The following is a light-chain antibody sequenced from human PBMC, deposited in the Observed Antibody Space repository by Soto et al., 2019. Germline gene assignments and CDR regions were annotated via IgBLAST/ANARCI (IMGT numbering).Light chain of an antibody. J-gene: IGLJ1*01. CDR1: HNDIGTYDY. V-gene: IGLV2-14*03. CDR3: SSFTSDSIYV. CDR2: GVT. Sequence: QSVLTQPTSVSGSPGQSITISCTGNHNDIGTYDYVSWYQQHPGRAPRLLIYGVTTRPSGISDRFSASKSGLTASLTISGLQPEDEADYYCSSFTSDSIYVFRPGTKVTVL.